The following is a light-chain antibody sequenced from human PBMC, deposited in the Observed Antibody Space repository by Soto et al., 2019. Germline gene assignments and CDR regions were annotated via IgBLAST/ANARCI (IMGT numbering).Light chain of an antibody. CDR3: LQHHSFPYT. J-gene: IGKJ2*01. V-gene: IGKV1-17*01. CDR2: AAS. Sequence: DIQMTQSPSSLSASVGDRVTIACRASEDIRNDLGWFQQKPGKAPKRLISAASTLQNGVPSRFSGSRSGTEFTLPINTLQPEDVATYYCLQHHSFPYTFGQGTKLEIK. CDR1: EDIRND.